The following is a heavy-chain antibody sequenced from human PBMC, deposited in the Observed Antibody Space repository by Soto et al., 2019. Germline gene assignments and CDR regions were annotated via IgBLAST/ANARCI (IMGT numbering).Heavy chain of an antibody. D-gene: IGHD3-22*01. CDR3: ATRFRHYDSSGPWYFDY. CDR1: GYTFTSYG. J-gene: IGHJ4*02. Sequence: QVQLVQSGAEVKKPGASVKVSCKASGYTFTSYGISWVRQAPGQGLEWMGWISAYNGNTNYAQKLQGRVTMTTDTSTSTAYMELRSLRSDDTAVYYCATRFRHYDSSGPWYFDYWGQGTLVTVSS. CDR2: ISAYNGNT. V-gene: IGHV1-18*01.